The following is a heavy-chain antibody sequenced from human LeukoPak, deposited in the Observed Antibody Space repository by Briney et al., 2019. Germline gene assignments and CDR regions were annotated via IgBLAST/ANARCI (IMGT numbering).Heavy chain of an antibody. Sequence: PGGSLRLSCAASGFTFSDYYMSWIRQAPGKGLEWVSYISSSGSTIYYADSVKGRFTISRDNAKNSLYLQMNSLRAEDTAVYYCARHIVVVPAAMPPWGQGTLVTVSS. CDR3: ARHIVVVPAAMPP. CDR2: ISSSGSTI. J-gene: IGHJ5*02. D-gene: IGHD2-2*01. CDR1: GFTFSDYY. V-gene: IGHV3-11*04.